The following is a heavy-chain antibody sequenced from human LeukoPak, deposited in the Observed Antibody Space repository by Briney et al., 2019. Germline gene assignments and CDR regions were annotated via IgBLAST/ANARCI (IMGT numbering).Heavy chain of an antibody. D-gene: IGHD2-2*02. Sequence: QAGGSLRLSCAASGFTFSDYWMHWVRQAPGKGLVWVSGTNSDETSTIYADSVKGRFTISRDNAKNTLHLQMNSLRAEDTALYYCARGKYPYSLDVWGQGTTVSVSS. V-gene: IGHV3-74*01. J-gene: IGHJ6*02. CDR3: ARGKYPYSLDV. CDR1: GFTFSDYW. CDR2: TNSDETST.